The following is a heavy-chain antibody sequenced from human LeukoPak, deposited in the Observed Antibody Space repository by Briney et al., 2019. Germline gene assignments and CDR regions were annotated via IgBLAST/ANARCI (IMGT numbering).Heavy chain of an antibody. CDR3: ARSGLLLWFGELSAAFDI. CDR2: INHSGST. J-gene: IGHJ3*02. V-gene: IGHV4-34*01. Sequence: SETLSLTCAVYGGFFSGYYWSWIRQPPGKGLEWIGEINHSGSTNYNPSLKSRVTISVDTSKNQFSLKLSSVTAADAAVYYCARSGLLLWFGELSAAFDIWGQGTMVTVSS. CDR1: GGFFSGYY. D-gene: IGHD3-10*01.